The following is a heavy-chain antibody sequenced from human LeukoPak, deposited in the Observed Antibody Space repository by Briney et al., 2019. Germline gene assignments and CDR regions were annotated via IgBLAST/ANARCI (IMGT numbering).Heavy chain of an antibody. CDR1: GLTFSSYW. J-gene: IGHJ4*02. CDR2: IKQDGSEK. D-gene: IGHD2-2*01. CDR3: AKDTSQLPPPY. Sequence: GGSLRLSCAASGLTFSSYWMSWVRQAPGKGLEWVANIKQDGSEKYYVDSVKGRFTISRDNAKNSLYLQMNSLRAEDTAVYYCAKDTSQLPPPYWGQGTLVTVSS. V-gene: IGHV3-7*03.